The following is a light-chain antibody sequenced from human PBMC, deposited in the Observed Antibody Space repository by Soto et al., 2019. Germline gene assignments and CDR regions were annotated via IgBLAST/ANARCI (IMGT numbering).Light chain of an antibody. CDR3: QQYNNWPFT. Sequence: EIVMTQSPATLSVSPVERATLSCRASQSVSSNLAWYQQKPGQAPRLLIYGASTRATGIPARFSGSGSGTEFTLTISSLQSEDFAVYYCQQYNNWPFTFGPGTKVDI. CDR2: GAS. CDR1: QSVSSN. V-gene: IGKV3-15*01. J-gene: IGKJ3*01.